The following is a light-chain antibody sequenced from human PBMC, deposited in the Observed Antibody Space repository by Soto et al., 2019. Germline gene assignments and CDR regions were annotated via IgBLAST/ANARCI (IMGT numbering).Light chain of an antibody. CDR2: DAS. V-gene: IGKV3-11*01. CDR1: LSVSSY. CDR3: QQRSNWIT. Sequence: EIVLTQSPATLSLSPGERATLSCRASLSVSSYLAWYQQKPGQAHRLLIYDASNRATGIPAGFSGSGSGTDISLTISCLDPEDFAVYYCQQRSNWITLGQGTLLEIK. J-gene: IGKJ5*01.